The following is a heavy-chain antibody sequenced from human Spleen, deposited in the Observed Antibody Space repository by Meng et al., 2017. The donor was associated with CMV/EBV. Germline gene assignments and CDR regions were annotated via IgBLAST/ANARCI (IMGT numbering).Heavy chain of an antibody. Sequence: SVKVSCKASGDTFATFTIDWVRQAPGQGLEWMGRILPTLDLTDYAQKFQGRVTITADKSTTTAYMELSSLRSDDTAVYYCARNSVGMDVLGQGTTVTVSS. CDR3: ARNSVGMDV. CDR1: GDTFATFT. CDR2: ILPTLDLT. V-gene: IGHV1-69*02. J-gene: IGHJ6*02.